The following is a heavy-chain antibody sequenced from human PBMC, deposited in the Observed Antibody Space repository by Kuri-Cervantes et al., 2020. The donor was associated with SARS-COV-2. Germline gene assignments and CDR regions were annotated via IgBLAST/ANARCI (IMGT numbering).Heavy chain of an antibody. CDR3: ARAVLGVVAYFDY. V-gene: IGHV3-7*04. CDR1: GFTFSSYW. CDR2: IKQDGSEK. Sequence: LSLTCAASGFTFSSYWMSWVRQAPGKGLEWVANIKQDGSEKYYVDSVKGRFTISRDNAKNSLYLQMNSLRAEDTAVYYCARAVLGVVAYFDYWGQGTLVTSPQ. D-gene: IGHD3-3*01. J-gene: IGHJ4*02.